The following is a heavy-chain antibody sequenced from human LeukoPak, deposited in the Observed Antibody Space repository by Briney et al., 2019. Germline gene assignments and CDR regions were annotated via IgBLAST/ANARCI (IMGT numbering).Heavy chain of an antibody. CDR1: GFTFGDYA. CDR3: NRDQMVVVPAAVFDY. D-gene: IGHD2-2*01. Sequence: PGGSLRLSCTASGFTFGDYAMSWVRQAPGKGLEWVGFIRSKAYGGTTEYAASVKGRFTISRDDSKSIAYLQMNSLKTEDTAVYYCNRDQMVVVPAAVFDYWGQGTLVTVSS. V-gene: IGHV3-49*04. CDR2: IRSKAYGGTT. J-gene: IGHJ4*02.